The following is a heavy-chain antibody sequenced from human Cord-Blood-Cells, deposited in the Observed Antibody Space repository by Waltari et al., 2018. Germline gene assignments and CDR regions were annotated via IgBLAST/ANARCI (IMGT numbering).Heavy chain of an antibody. CDR1: GYTLTGYN. CDR2: INPNSGGT. V-gene: IGHV1-2*02. D-gene: IGHD5-12*01. CDR3: ARDRGGYDIDY. J-gene: IGHJ4*02. Sequence: QVQLVQSGAGAKKTGSSVTASCKASGYTLTGYNMHWARQAPGQGLEWMGWINPNSGGTNYAQKFQGRVTMTRDTSISTAYMELSRLRSDDTAVYYCARDRGGYDIDYWGQGTLVTVSS.